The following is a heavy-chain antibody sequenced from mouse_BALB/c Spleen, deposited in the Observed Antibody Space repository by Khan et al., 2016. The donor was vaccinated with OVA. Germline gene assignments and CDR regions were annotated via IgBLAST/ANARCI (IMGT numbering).Heavy chain of an antibody. D-gene: IGHD2-4*01. CDR1: GFSLTSYG. V-gene: IGHV2-2*02. CDR2: IWSGGST. J-gene: IGHJ3*01. Sequence: QVQLKESGPGLVQPSQSLSITCTVSGFSLTSYGVHWVRQSPGKGLEWLGVIWSGGSTDYNAAFISRLSISKDNSKSQVFFKMTSLKANDTAIYYCARNYDDDEGLAYWGKGTLVTVSA. CDR3: ARNYDDDEGLAY.